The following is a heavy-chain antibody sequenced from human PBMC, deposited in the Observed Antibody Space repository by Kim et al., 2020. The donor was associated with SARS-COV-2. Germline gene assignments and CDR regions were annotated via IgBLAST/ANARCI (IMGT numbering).Heavy chain of an antibody. V-gene: IGHV4-39*01. Sequence: YNPTRKSRVTISVDTSKNQFSLKLSSVTAADTAVYYCARHRDRDFWQDYWGQGTLVTVSS. CDR3: ARHRDRDFWQDY. D-gene: IGHD3-3*01. J-gene: IGHJ4*02.